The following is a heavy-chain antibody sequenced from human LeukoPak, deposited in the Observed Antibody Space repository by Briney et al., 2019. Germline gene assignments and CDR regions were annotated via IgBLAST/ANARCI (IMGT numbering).Heavy chain of an antibody. Sequence: GGSLRLSCAASGFVFSNYWMCWVRQAPGRGLVWVSRINPDGSSIGYADFVRGRFTISRDNAKNTLFLQMNSLTVEDTAMYYCGRDLSWGSTDYWGQGTLVTVSS. J-gene: IGHJ4*02. D-gene: IGHD3-16*01. CDR2: INPDGSSI. V-gene: IGHV3-74*01. CDR1: GFVFSNYW. CDR3: GRDLSWGSTDY.